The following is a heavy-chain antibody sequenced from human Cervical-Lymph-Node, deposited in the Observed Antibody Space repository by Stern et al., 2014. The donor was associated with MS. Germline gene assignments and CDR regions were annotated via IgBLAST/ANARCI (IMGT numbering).Heavy chain of an antibody. D-gene: IGHD4/OR15-4a*01. CDR3: ARDYGGYFDN. CDR2: INLDGSKT. V-gene: IGHV3-74*01. CDR1: GFTFNKFW. J-gene: IGHJ4*02. Sequence: EVQLVESGGGVVQPGGSLRLSCGASGFTFNKFWMHWVRQVPGMGLMWVSCINLDGSKTDYADSVQGRFTISRDNTKDTVYLQMDSLRPDDTAVYYCARDYGGYFDNWGQGTLVTVSP.